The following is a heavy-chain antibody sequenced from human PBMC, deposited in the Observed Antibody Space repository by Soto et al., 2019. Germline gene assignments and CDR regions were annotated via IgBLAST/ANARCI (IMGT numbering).Heavy chain of an antibody. CDR2: ISGSGGST. J-gene: IGHJ5*02. D-gene: IGHD6-13*01. CDR3: AKDQYSSSWGGWFDP. CDR1: GFTFSSYA. V-gene: IGHV3-23*01. Sequence: EVQLLESGGGLVQPGGSLRLSCAASGFTFSSYAMSWVRQAPGKGLGWVSAISGSGGSTYYADSVKGRFTISRDNSKNTLYLQMNSLRAEDTAVYYCAKDQYSSSWGGWFDPWGQGTLVTVSS.